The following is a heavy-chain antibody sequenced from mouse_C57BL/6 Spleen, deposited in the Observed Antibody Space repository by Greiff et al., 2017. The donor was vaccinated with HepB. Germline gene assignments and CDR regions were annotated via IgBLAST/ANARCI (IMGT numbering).Heavy chain of an antibody. CDR1: GYTFTDYN. CDR3: ARGGGNFDY. Sequence: EVMLVESGPELVKPGASVKIPCKASGYTFTDYNMDWVKQSHGKSLEWIGDINPNNGGTIYNQKFKGKATLTVDKSASPAYMELLSLTSEDTAVYYCARGGGNFDYWGQGTTLTVSS. J-gene: IGHJ2*01. CDR2: INPNNGGT. V-gene: IGHV1-18*01. D-gene: IGHD1-1*02.